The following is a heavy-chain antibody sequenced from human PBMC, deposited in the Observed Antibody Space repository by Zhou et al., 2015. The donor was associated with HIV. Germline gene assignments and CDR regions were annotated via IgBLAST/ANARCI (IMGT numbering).Heavy chain of an antibody. D-gene: IGHD3-22*01. CDR1: GYTFTSYA. CDR3: ARRTPESRYYYDSSGYPAFDY. CDR2: INAGNGNT. J-gene: IGHJ4*02. V-gene: IGHV1-3*05. Sequence: QVQLVQSGAEEKKPGASVKVSCKASGYTFTSYAMHWVRQAPGQRLEWMGWINAGNGNTKYSQKFQGRVTITRDTSASTAYMELSSLRSEDTAVYYCARRTPESRYYYDSSGYPAFDYVGPGNPGHRLL.